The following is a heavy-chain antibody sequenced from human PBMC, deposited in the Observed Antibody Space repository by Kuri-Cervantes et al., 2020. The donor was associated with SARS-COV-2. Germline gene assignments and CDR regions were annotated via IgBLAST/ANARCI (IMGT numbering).Heavy chain of an antibody. CDR3: ARCVWSINYYYGMDV. CDR2: IDKSGSTI. D-gene: IGHD2-21*01. J-gene: IGHJ6*02. V-gene: IGHV3-48*03. CDR1: GFTFSSYE. Sequence: GESLKISCAASGFTFSSYEMNWVRQAPGKGLEWVSYIDKSGSTIYYADSVKGRFTISRDNAKNSLYLQMNSLRAEDTAIYYCARCVWSINYYYGMDVWGQGTTVTVSS.